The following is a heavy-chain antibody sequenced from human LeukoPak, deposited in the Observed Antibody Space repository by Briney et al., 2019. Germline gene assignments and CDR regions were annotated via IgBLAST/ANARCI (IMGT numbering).Heavy chain of an antibody. J-gene: IGHJ6*03. V-gene: IGHV4-59*01. Sequence: SETLSLTCTVSDDSITMYYWTWIRQPPGQGLEWIGCVDHTESTKFNPSLNGRVSISRDTSNNFFSLRLRSVTAADTAVYFCARGRVSSSTWYSTYYYFFYMDFWGKGTTVTVSS. CDR3: ARGRVSSSTWYSTYYYFFYMDF. CDR1: DDSITMYY. D-gene: IGHD4-11*01. CDR2: VDHTEST.